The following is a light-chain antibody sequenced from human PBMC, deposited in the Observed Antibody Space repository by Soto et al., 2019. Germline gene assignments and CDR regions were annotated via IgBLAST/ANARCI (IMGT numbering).Light chain of an antibody. CDR1: QTISVS. V-gene: IGKV1-5*01. CDR3: QQYDKYST. J-gene: IGKJ1*01. CDR2: DAS. Sequence: IPMTQSPSTLSASVGDTVTITCRARQTISVSLAWYRQKPGKAPNLLIYDASTLQEGVPSRFSGSGSGTEFTLTVTRLQPDDFATYFCQQYDKYSTFGHGTKVDVK.